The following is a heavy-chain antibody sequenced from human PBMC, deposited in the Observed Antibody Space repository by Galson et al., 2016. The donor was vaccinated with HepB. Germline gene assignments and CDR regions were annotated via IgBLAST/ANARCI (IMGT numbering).Heavy chain of an antibody. J-gene: IGHJ4*02. CDR3: ARDFSGLYYSDSFDN. D-gene: IGHD3-10*01. Sequence: TLSLTCTVSGDSVSNGNYFWSWIRRPAGKGLEWIGRVHTRGTINYNPSLERRVTISLDTSKNQLSMKLKSVTAADTAVYYCARDFSGLYYSDSFDNWGQGSLVTVSS. CDR2: VHTRGTI. CDR1: GDSVSNGNYF. V-gene: IGHV4-61*02.